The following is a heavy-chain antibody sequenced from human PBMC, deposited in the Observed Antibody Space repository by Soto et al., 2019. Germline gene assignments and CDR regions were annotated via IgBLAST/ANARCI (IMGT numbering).Heavy chain of an antibody. V-gene: IGHV1-69*06. D-gene: IGHD3-22*01. CDR2: IIPIFGTA. J-gene: IGHJ4*02. CDR3: ARDPYYYDSSGYYCGYYFDY. Sequence: ASVKFSCKASGGTFSSYAISWVRQAPGQGLEWMGGIIPIFGTANYAQKFQGRVTITADKSTSTAYMELSSLRSEDTAVYYCARDPYYYDSSGYYCGYYFDYWGQGTLVTVSS. CDR1: GGTFSSYA.